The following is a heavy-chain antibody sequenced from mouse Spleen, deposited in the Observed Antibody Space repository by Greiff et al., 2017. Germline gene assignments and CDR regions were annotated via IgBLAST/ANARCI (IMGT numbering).Heavy chain of an antibody. V-gene: IGHV2-4-1*01. Sequence: VKLMESGPGLVAPSQSLSITCTVSGFSLTNYAVHWVRQSPGKGLEWLGVIWSDGSTDYNAAFISRLSISKDNSKSQVFFKMNSLQADDTAIYYCARKQLSPYWYFDVWGAGTTVTVSS. CDR2: IWSDGST. CDR3: ARKQLSPYWYFDV. D-gene: IGHD4-1*02. J-gene: IGHJ1*01. CDR1: GFSLTNYA.